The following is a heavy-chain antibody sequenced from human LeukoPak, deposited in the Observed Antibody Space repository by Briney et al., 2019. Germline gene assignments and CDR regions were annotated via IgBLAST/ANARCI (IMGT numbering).Heavy chain of an antibody. J-gene: IGHJ5*02. CDR2: IYYSGST. Sequence: SQTLSLTCAVSGGSISSGGYSWSWIRQPPGKGLEWIGYIYYSGSTYYNPSLKSRVTISVDTSKNQFSLKLSSVTAADTAVYYCARGTSYYDFWSGYYKGNWFDPWGQGTLVTVSS. CDR1: GGSISSGGYS. V-gene: IGHV4-30-4*07. CDR3: ARGTSYYDFWSGYYKGNWFDP. D-gene: IGHD3-3*01.